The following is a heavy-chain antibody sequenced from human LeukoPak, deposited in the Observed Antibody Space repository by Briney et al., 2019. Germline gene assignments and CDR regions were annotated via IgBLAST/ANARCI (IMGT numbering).Heavy chain of an antibody. Sequence: GSLRLSCAASGFTFDDYAIHWVRQAPGKGLEWVSLISWDGGSTYYADSVKGRFTISRDNSKNSLYLQMNSLRAEDTALYYCAKDKGGIAVAGFYFDYWGQGTLVTVSS. CDR3: AKDKGGIAVAGFYFDY. CDR2: ISWDGGST. V-gene: IGHV3-43D*04. CDR1: GFTFDDYA. D-gene: IGHD6-19*01. J-gene: IGHJ4*02.